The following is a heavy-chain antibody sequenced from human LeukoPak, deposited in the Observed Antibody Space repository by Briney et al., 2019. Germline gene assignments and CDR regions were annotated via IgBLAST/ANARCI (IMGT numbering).Heavy chain of an antibody. Sequence: WIRQPPGKGLEWVSGINWNAGSTAYADSVKGRFTISRDNAKNSLYLQMSSLRAEDTALYYCARVFKYSMSGYYFDYWGQGALVTVSS. V-gene: IGHV3-20*03. J-gene: IGHJ4*02. CDR2: INWNAGST. D-gene: IGHD2-21*01. CDR3: ARVFKYSMSGYYFDY.